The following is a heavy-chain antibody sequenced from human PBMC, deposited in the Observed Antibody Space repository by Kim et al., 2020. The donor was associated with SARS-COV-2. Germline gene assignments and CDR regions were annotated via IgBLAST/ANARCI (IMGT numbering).Heavy chain of an antibody. CDR2: ISYDGSNK. CDR1: GFTFSTYA. J-gene: IGHJ4*02. D-gene: IGHD2-21*02. V-gene: IGHV3-30*04. Sequence: GGSLRLSCAASGFTFSTYAMHWVRQAPGKGLEWVAVISYDGSNKYYANSVKGRFTISRDSSKNTLYLQMNSLRAEDTAVYYCARERGSIDCGADCPIDYWGQGTLVTVSS. CDR3: ARERGSIDCGADCPIDY.